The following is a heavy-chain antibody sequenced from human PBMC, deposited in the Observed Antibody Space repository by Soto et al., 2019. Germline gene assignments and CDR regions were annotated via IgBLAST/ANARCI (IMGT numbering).Heavy chain of an antibody. CDR3: AISNSSSWHNFDY. CDR2: MSYDGSQK. CDR1: GFIFSTYT. D-gene: IGHD6-13*01. Sequence: QVQLVESGGGVVQPGRSLRLSCAASGFIFSTYTMHWVRQAPGKGLEWLTVMSYDGSQKYYADSVKGRLTISRDNSKNTLNLQMTSLRAEDTAVDHCAISNSSSWHNFDYWGQGTLVTVSS. J-gene: IGHJ4*02. V-gene: IGHV3-30-3*01.